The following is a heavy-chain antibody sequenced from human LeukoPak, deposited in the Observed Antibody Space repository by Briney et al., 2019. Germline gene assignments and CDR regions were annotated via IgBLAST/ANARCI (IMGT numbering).Heavy chain of an antibody. D-gene: IGHD3-22*01. CDR3: ARDIYDSGDFRGDF. Sequence: PGGSLRLSCAVSGFDFGDYTMHWVRQPPGKGLEWVSLISWNSGSIKYTESVKGRFTISRDNSKNSLYLQTSSLRTEDTALYYCARDIYDSGDFRGDFWGQGTLVTVSS. CDR2: ISWNSGSI. J-gene: IGHJ4*02. CDR1: GFDFGDYT. V-gene: IGHV3-43*01.